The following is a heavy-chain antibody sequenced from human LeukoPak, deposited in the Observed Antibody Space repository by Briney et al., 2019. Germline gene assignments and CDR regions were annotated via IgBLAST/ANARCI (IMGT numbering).Heavy chain of an antibody. CDR3: ARRGLYDSNGYHDY. D-gene: IGHD3-22*01. CDR1: GYSFTSYW. V-gene: IGHV5-10-1*04. J-gene: IGHJ4*02. CDR2: INPSDSYT. Sequence: GESLTTACKASGYSFTSYWISWVRQMPGKGLEWMGRINPSDSYTTYNPSFQGQVTISADKSIRTAYLQWSSLKASDTAMYYCARRGLYDSNGYHDYWGGATVVTVSS.